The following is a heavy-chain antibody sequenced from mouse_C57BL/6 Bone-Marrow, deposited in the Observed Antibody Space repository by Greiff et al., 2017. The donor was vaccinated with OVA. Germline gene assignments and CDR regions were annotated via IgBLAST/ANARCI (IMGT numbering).Heavy chain of an antibody. J-gene: IGHJ3*01. CDR3: ARPLLLRSPSWFAY. Sequence: QVQLQQPGAELVKPGASVKMSCKASGYTFTSYWITWVKQRPGQGLEWIGDIYPGSGSTNYNEKFKSKATLTVDTSSSTAYMQLSSLTSEDSAVYYCARPLLLRSPSWFAYWGQGTLVTVSA. V-gene: IGHV1-55*01. D-gene: IGHD1-1*01. CDR2: IYPGSGST. CDR1: GYTFTSYW.